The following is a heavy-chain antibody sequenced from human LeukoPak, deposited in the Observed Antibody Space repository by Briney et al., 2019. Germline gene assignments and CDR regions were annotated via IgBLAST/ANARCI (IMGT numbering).Heavy chain of an antibody. V-gene: IGHV1-3*01. J-gene: IGHJ3*02. CDR1: GYTFSSYA. D-gene: IGHD3-16*01. CDR2: INAGNGNT. CDR3: ARGEIVITFGSSRPGDAFDI. Sequence: GASVTVSCKAFGYTFSSYAIHWVRQAPGQRLEWMGWINAGNGNTKYSQKFQGRVTITRDTSASTAYMELSSLRSEDTAVYYCARGEIVITFGSSRPGDAFDIWGQGTMVTVSS.